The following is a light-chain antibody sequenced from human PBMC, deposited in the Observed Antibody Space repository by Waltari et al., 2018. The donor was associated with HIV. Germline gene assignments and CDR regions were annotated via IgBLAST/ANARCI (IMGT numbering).Light chain of an antibody. CDR2: DAS. CDR1: QSVSSS. V-gene: IGKV3-11*01. J-gene: IGKJ3*01. CDR3: QRRSNPFT. Sequence: EIVLTQSPATLSLSPGVRATLSCRASQSVSSSLAWYQQKPGQAPRLLIYDASNRATGIPARFSGSGSGTDFTLTISSLEPEDIAVYYCQRRSNPFTFGPGTKVDIK.